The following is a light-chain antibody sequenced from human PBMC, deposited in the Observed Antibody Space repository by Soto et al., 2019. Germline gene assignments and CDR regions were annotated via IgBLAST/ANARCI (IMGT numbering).Light chain of an antibody. V-gene: IGKV1-9*01. Sequence: IQLTQSPSSLSASIGDRVTITCRASQGISNYLAWYQQKPGKAPKLLIYGAVTLQSGVPSRFSGSGSGTDFTLIISSLQPEDLATYYCQQLNNFPPFTVGPGTKVDLK. CDR1: QGISNY. J-gene: IGKJ3*01. CDR3: QQLNNFPPFT. CDR2: GAV.